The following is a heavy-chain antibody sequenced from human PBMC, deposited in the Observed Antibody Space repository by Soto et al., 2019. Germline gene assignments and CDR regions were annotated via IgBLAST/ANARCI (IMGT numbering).Heavy chain of an antibody. D-gene: IGHD3-10*01. J-gene: IGHJ4*02. V-gene: IGHV3-23*01. CDR1: GFAFNNSD. Sequence: PGGSLRLSCAASGFAFNNSDMTWVRHAPGKGLEWLSVISGSGGSTYYADSVKGRFTISGDNSEKTIFLQMNSLRSEDTAIYYCAVPSGSFYLPLNYWGQGTLVTVSS. CDR3: AVPSGSFYLPLNY. CDR2: ISGSGGST.